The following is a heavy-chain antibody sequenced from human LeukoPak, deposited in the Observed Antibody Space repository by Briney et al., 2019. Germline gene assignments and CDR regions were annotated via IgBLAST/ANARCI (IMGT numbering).Heavy chain of an antibody. V-gene: IGHV3-30*02. CDR1: GITINSYG. D-gene: IGHD3-3*01. CDR2: IRYDGNNK. CDR3: AREAITMDY. J-gene: IGHJ4*02. Sequence: GGSLRLSCAASGITINSYGMHWVRQAPGKGLEWVAFIRYDGNNKDYADSVKGRFTISRDNSKNTLYLQMNSLRVEDTGVYYCAREAITMDYWGQGTLVTVSS.